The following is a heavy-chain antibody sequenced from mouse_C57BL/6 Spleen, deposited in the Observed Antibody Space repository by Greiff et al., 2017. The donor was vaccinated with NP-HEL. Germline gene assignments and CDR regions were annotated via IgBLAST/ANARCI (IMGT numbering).Heavy chain of an antibody. J-gene: IGHJ4*01. V-gene: IGHV2-5*01. CDR3: AKTPVVATVDYAMDY. D-gene: IGHD1-1*01. CDR2: IWRGGST. CDR1: GFSLTSYG. Sequence: VMLVESGPGLVQPSQSLSITCTVSGFSLTSYGVHWVRQSPGKGLEWLGVIWRGGSTDYNVAFMSRLSITKDNSKSQVFFKMNSLQADDTAIYYCAKTPVVATVDYAMDYWGQGTSVTVSS.